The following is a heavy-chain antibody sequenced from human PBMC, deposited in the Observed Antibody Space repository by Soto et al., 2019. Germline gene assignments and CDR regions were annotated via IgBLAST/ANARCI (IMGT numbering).Heavy chain of an antibody. V-gene: IGHV4-38-2*02. CDR3: ARDLTAAGLGGMDV. J-gene: IGHJ6*02. CDR2: IYHSGYT. D-gene: IGHD6-25*01. CDR1: GYSISSGYY. Sequence: SETLSLTCAVPGYSISSGYYWDWIRQPPGKGLEWIGSIYHSGYTYYNPSLKSRVTISVDTSKNQFSLKLSSVTAADTAVYYRARDLTAAGLGGMDVWGQGTTVTVSS.